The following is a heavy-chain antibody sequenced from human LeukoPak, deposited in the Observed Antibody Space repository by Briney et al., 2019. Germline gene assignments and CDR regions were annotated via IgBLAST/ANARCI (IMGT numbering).Heavy chain of an antibody. CDR1: GGSISYYC. CDR2: IYYTGST. D-gene: IGHD3-9*01. Sequence: PSETLSLPCTVSGGSISYYCWTWIRQSPGKGLEWIGQIYYTGSTYYNPSLKRRVTISVDTSRNQFSLTLTSVTAADTAVYHCARGGTYNDILSFDPWGQGTLVTVSS. V-gene: IGHV4-59*01. CDR3: ARGGTYNDILSFDP. J-gene: IGHJ5*02.